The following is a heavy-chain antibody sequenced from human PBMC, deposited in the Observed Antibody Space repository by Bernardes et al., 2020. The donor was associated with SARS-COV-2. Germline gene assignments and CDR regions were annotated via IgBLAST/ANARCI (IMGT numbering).Heavy chain of an antibody. V-gene: IGHV3-74*01. Sequence: GGTLRLSCTASGFAFSSYCMYWVRQVPGKGLVWVSRISSDGSTTTYADSVKGRFTISRDNARNTLYLQMNSLRAEDTALYYCVRGPSDGHGRFEYWGQGTLGTVSS. CDR1: GFAFSSYC. J-gene: IGHJ4*02. CDR2: ISSDGSTT. CDR3: VRGPSDGHGRFEY.